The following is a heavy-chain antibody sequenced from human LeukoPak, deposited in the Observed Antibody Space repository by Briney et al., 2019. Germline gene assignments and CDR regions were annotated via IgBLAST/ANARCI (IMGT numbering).Heavy chain of an antibody. V-gene: IGHV3-23*01. D-gene: IGHD5-12*01. Sequence: PGGSLRLSCAASGFTFNNYAMSWVRQAPGKGLEWVSAISGSGGATYFADSVKGRFTISRDKSKNTLYLQMHSLRAEDTAVYYCAKALGSIVVTPSDYWGQGTLVTVSS. CDR2: ISGSGGAT. CDR1: GFTFNNYA. J-gene: IGHJ4*02. CDR3: AKALGSIVVTPSDY.